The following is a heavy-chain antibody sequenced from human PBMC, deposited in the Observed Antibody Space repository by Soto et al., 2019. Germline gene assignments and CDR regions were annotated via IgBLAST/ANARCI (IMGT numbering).Heavy chain of an antibody. V-gene: IGHV3-23*01. CDR2: ISGIGDIT. J-gene: IGHJ4*02. Sequence: GGSLRLSCAASGFTFSSYSMSWVRQAPGKGLEWVSGISGIGDITYYADSVKGRFTISRDNSRNTLYLQMDSLRAEDTAIYYRAKDHRSCHSCNCYPRVGYWGQGTLVTVSS. D-gene: IGHD2-21*02. CDR1: GFTFSSYS. CDR3: AKDHRSCHSCNCYPRVGY.